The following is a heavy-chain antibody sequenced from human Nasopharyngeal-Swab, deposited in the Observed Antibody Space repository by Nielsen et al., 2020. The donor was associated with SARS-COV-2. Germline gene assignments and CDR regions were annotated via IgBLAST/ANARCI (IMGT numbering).Heavy chain of an antibody. Sequence: SETLSLTCAVYGGSFSGYYWSWIRQPPGQGLEWIGEIHHSGSPNYNPSLKSRVTISVDTSKNQFSLKLSSVTAADTAVYYCARGGRLRYFDWSYYYYGMDVWGQGTTVTVSS. D-gene: IGHD3-9*01. CDR2: IHHSGSP. CDR3: ARGGRLRYFDWSYYYYGMDV. J-gene: IGHJ6*02. CDR1: GGSFSGYY. V-gene: IGHV4-34*01.